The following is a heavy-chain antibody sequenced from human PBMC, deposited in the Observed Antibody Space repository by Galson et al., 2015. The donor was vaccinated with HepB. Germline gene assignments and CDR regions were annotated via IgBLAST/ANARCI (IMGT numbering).Heavy chain of an antibody. CDR1: GFTFSSYS. CDR3: ARVGMGYGDPYYYGMDV. CDR2: ISSSSSTM. V-gene: IGHV3-48*04. J-gene: IGHJ6*02. D-gene: IGHD4-17*01. Sequence: SLRLSCAASGFTFSSYSMNWVRQAPGKGLEWVSYISSSSSTMFYAASVKGRFTISRDNAKNSLYLHVNSLRAEDTAVYYCARVGMGYGDPYYYGMDVWGQGTTVTVS.